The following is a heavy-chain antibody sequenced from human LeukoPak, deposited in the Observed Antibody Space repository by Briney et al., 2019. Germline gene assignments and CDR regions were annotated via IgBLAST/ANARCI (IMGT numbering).Heavy chain of an antibody. V-gene: IGHV4-39*07. CDR3: ARANGYSFDY. CDR1: GGSISSSSYY. J-gene: IGHJ4*02. Sequence: SETLSLTCTVSGGSISSSSYYWSWIRQPPGKGLEWIGEINHSGSTNYNPSLKSRVTISVDTSKNQFSLKLSSVTAADTAVYYCARANGYSFDYWGQGTLVTVSS. CDR2: INHSGST. D-gene: IGHD6-13*01.